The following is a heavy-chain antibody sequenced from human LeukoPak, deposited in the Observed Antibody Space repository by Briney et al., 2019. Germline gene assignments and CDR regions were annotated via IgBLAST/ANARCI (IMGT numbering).Heavy chain of an antibody. D-gene: IGHD6-13*01. Sequence: GGSLRLSCAASGFTFSDYYMSWIRQAPGKGLEGVSYISSSGSTIYYADSVKGRFTISRDNAKNSLYLQMNSLRAEDTAVYYCAGGYSSSWYRFDPWGQGTLVTVSS. J-gene: IGHJ5*02. CDR3: AGGYSSSWYRFDP. V-gene: IGHV3-11*04. CDR1: GFTFSDYY. CDR2: ISSSGSTI.